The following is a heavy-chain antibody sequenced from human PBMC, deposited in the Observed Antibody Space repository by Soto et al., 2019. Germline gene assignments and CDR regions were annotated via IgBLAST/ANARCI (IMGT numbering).Heavy chain of an antibody. CDR2: ISSSSSTI. V-gene: IGHV3-48*01. CDR1: GFRFSSYG. J-gene: IGHJ4*02. CDR3: ARPTYYYDSSGPPAY. D-gene: IGHD3-22*01. Sequence: PGGSLRLSCAASGFRFSSYGIHWVRQAPGKGLEWVSYISSSSSTIFYTDSVKGRFTVSRDNAKNSLYLQMNSLRAEDMSFYYCARPTYYYDSSGPPAYWGQGTLVTVSS.